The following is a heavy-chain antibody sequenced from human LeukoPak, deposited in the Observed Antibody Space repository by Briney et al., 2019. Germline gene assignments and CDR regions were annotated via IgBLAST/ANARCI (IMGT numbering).Heavy chain of an antibody. CDR1: GFTVSSNY. Sequence: GGSLRLSCAASGFTVSSNYMSWVRQAPGKGLERVSVIYSGGSTYYADSVKGRFTISRDNSKNTLYLQMNSLRAEDTAVYYCARGTRDYYDSSDYYFDYWGQGTLVTVSS. V-gene: IGHV3-53*01. CDR3: ARGTRDYYDSSDYYFDY. J-gene: IGHJ4*02. CDR2: IYSGGST. D-gene: IGHD3-22*01.